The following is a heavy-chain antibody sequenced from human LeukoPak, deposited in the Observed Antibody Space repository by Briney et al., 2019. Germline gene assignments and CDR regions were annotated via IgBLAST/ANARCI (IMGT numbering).Heavy chain of an antibody. Sequence: ASVKVSCKASGYTFTGYYMHWVRQAPGQELEWMGWINPNSGGTNYAQKFQGRVTMTRDTSISTAYMELSRLRSDDTAVYYCARDIFGELLHFWFDPWGQGTLVTVSS. CDR3: ARDIFGELLHFWFDP. J-gene: IGHJ5*02. CDR1: GYTFTGYY. D-gene: IGHD3-10*02. V-gene: IGHV1-2*02. CDR2: INPNSGGT.